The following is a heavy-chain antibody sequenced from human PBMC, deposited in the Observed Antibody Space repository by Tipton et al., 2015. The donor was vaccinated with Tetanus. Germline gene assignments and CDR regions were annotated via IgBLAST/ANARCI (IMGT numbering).Heavy chain of an antibody. CDR1: GFSVSSSAYY. CDR2: IYYSGSA. V-gene: IGHV4-31*03. J-gene: IGHJ4*02. Sequence: TLSLTCSVSGFSVSSSAYYWGWIRQPPGKGLEWIGYIYYSGSAYYNPSLKSRVTISIDTSKNQFSLKLSSVTAADTAVYYCGRVPVDDGAKGGNIDYWGQGTQVTVSS. D-gene: IGHD4-23*01. CDR3: GRVPVDDGAKGGNIDY.